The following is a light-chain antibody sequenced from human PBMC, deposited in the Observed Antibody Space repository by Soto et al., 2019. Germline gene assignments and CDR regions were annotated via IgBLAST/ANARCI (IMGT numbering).Light chain of an antibody. CDR1: SSDVGGGYNY. J-gene: IGLJ3*02. CDR3: SSYTSSSTWV. V-gene: IGLV2-14*01. CDR2: EVS. Sequence: QSALTQPASVSGSPGQSITISCTGTSSDVGGGYNYVSWYQQHPGKAPKLMIYEVSNRPSGVSNRFSGSKSGNTASLTISELQAEDEADYYCSSYTSSSTWVFGGGTQLTVL.